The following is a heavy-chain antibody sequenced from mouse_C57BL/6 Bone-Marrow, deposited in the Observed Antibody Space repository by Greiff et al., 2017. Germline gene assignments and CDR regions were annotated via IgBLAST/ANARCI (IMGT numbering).Heavy chain of an antibody. CDR2: IRSKSNNYAT. J-gene: IGHJ3*01. CDR3: VRHYYGSFAY. CDR1: GFSFNTSA. Sequence: EVMLVESGGGLVQPKGSLKLSCAASGFSFNTSAMNWVRQAPGKVLEWVARIRSKSNNYATYYADSVKDRFTISRDDSESMLYLQMNNLKTEDTAMYYWVRHYYGSFAYWGQGTLVTVSA. D-gene: IGHD1-2*01. V-gene: IGHV10-1*01.